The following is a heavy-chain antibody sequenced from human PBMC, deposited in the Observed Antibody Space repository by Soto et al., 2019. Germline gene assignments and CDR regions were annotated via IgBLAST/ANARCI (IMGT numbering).Heavy chain of an antibody. J-gene: IGHJ4*02. CDR2: VSAYNRNT. D-gene: IGHD1-26*01. CDR1: GYTFRNYG. CDR3: ARERRWESLPY. Sequence: QVQLVQSGAEVKKPGASVKVSCEAYGYTFRNYGITWVRQAPGQGLEWMGWVSAYNRNTNYAQKFKERDTMTTDTATSTAYMERRSLRSDDTAIYFCARERRWESLPYWGQGTLVTVSS. V-gene: IGHV1-18*01.